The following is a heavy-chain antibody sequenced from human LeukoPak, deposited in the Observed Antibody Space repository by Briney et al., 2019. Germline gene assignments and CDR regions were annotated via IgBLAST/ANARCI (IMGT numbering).Heavy chain of an antibody. V-gene: IGHV3-74*01. CDR1: GFTFSSYG. CDR2: INSDGSST. J-gene: IGHJ5*02. D-gene: IGHD6-19*01. CDR3: AAGIAVAGSFS. Sequence: PGRPLRLSCAASGFTFSSYGMHWVRQAPGKGLVWVSRINSDGSSTNYADSVKGRFTISRDNAKNTLYLQMNSLRAEDTAMYYCAAGIAVAGSFSWGQGTLVTVSS.